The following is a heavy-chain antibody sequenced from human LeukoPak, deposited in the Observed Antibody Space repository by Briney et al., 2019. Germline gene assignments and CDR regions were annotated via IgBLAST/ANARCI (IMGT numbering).Heavy chain of an antibody. J-gene: IGHJ5*02. D-gene: IGHD2-15*01. CDR3: ARGDCSGGSCFWFDP. V-gene: IGHV5-51*01. CDR2: IYPGDSDT. CDR1: GYSFTSYW. Sequence: GESLKISCKGSGYSFTSYWISWVRQMPGKGLEWMGIIYPGDSDTRYSPSFQGQVTISADKSISTAYLQWSSLKASDTAMYYCARGDCSGGSCFWFDPWGQGTLVTVSS.